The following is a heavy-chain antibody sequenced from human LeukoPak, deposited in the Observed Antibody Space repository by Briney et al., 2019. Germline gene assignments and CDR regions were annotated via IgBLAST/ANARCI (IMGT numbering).Heavy chain of an antibody. Sequence: GGALRLSCAASGFTFSDYAMNGVRQAPGKGLEWVSYISSSANIIYYGDSVKGRVTISRDNAKNSLYLQMNRLRAEDTAVDYCARDGRTYGDAFDIWGQGTMVTVSS. D-gene: IGHD4-17*01. CDR3: ARDGRTYGDAFDI. V-gene: IGHV3-48*03. CDR1: GFTFSDYA. CDR2: ISSSANII. J-gene: IGHJ3*02.